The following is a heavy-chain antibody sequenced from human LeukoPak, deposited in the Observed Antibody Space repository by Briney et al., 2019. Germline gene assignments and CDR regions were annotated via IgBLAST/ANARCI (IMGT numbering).Heavy chain of an antibody. J-gene: IGHJ4*02. CDR1: GFTFSSYW. Sequence: GGSLRLSCAASGFTFSSYWMSWVRQAPGKGLEWVANIKQEGSEKYYVDSVKGRFTISRDNAKNSLYLQMNSLRAEDTAVYYCARSSIAVAGTEFDYWGQGTLVTVSS. D-gene: IGHD6-19*01. CDR2: IKQEGSEK. V-gene: IGHV3-7*01. CDR3: ARSSIAVAGTEFDY.